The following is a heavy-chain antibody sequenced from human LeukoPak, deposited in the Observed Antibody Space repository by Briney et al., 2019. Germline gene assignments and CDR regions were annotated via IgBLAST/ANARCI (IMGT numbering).Heavy chain of an antibody. CDR3: AREVPSGGLDY. CDR2: IWYDGSNK. Sequence: GRSLRLSCAASGFTLSSYGMHWVRQAPGKGLEWVAVIWYDGSNKYYADSVKGRFTISRDNSKNTLYLQMNSLRAEDTAVYYCAREVPSGGLDYWGQGTLVTVSS. CDR1: GFTLSSYG. D-gene: IGHD1-26*01. V-gene: IGHV3-33*01. J-gene: IGHJ4*02.